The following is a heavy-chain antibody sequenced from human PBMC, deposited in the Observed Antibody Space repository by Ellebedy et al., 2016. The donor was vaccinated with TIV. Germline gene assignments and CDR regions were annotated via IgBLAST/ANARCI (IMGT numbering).Heavy chain of an antibody. Sequence: AASVKVSCKASGYTFTSDLIHWVRQAPGQGLEWMGIINPSGGGTGYAQKFQGRVTITADESTSTAYMALTSLRSEDTAVYYCARAAAMTKVSSPSAYWGQGTLVTVSS. J-gene: IGHJ4*02. V-gene: IGHV1-46*01. CDR2: INPSGGGT. CDR1: GYTFTSDL. CDR3: ARAAAMTKVSSPSAY. D-gene: IGHD4-17*01.